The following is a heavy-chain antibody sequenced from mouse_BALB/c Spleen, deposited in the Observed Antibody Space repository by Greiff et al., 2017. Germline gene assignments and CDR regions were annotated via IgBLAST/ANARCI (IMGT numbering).Heavy chain of an antibody. CDR2: ISSGGGST. Sequence: EVQVVESGGGLVKPGGSLKLSCAASGFAFSSYDMSWVRQTPEKRLEWVAYISSGGGSTYYPDTVKGRFTISRDNAKNTLYLQMSSLKSEDTAMYYCARRPLDFDVWGAGTTVTVSS. CDR1: GFAFSSYD. J-gene: IGHJ1*01. V-gene: IGHV5-12-1*01. CDR3: ARRPLDFDV.